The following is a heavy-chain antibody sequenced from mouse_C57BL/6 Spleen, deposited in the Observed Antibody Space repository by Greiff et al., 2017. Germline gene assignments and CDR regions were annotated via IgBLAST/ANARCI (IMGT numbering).Heavy chain of an antibody. D-gene: IGHD1-1*01. V-gene: IGHV1-52*01. J-gene: IGHJ2*01. CDR3: ARDYGGGYFDY. Sequence: VQLQQPGAELVRPGSSVKLSCKASGYTFTSYWMHWVKQRPIQGLEWIGNIDPSDSETHYNQKFKDKATLTVDKSSSTAYMQLSSLTSEDSAVYYCARDYGGGYFDYWGKGTTLTVSS. CDR2: IDPSDSET. CDR1: GYTFTSYW.